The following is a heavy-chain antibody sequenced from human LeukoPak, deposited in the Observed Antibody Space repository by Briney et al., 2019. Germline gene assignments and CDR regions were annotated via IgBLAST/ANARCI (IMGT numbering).Heavy chain of an antibody. J-gene: IGHJ4*02. D-gene: IGHD2-2*01. V-gene: IGHV3-23*01. CDR3: AKCSSTSCFTDFDY. CDR1: GFTFSSYS. CDR2: ISGSGGST. Sequence: GGSLRLSCAASGFTFSSYSMNWVRQAPGKGLEWVSAISGSGGSTYYADSVKGRFTISRDNSKNTLYLQMNSLRAEDTAVYYCAKCSSTSCFTDFDYWGQGTLVTVSS.